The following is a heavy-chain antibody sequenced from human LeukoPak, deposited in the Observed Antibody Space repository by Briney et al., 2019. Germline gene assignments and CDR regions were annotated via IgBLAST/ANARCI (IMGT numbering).Heavy chain of an antibody. CDR2: INHSGST. J-gene: IGHJ4*02. D-gene: IGHD2-15*01. Sequence: SETLSLTCAVYGGSFSGYYWSWIRQPPGKGLEWIGEINHSGSTNYNPSLKSRVTISVDTSKNQFSLKLSSVTAADTAVYYCAKDILLGRDCSGGSCYSAQFDYWGQGTLVTVSS. CDR3: AKDILLGRDCSGGSCYSAQFDY. V-gene: IGHV4-34*01. CDR1: GGSFSGYY.